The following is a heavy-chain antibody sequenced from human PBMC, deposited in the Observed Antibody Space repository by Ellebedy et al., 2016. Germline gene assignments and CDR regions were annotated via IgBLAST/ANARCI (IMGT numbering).Heavy chain of an antibody. CDR3: VKGTHYYDSTFDP. J-gene: IGHJ5*02. D-gene: IGHD3-22*01. CDR2: ISSNGGST. CDR1: RFTFSDYA. Sequence: GGSLRLSXTASRFTFSDYAMNWVRQAPGKGLEYVSAISSNGGSTYYADSVKGRFTISRDNSKNTLYLQMSSLRAEDTAVYYCVKGTHYYDSTFDPWGQGTLVTVSS. V-gene: IGHV3-64D*06.